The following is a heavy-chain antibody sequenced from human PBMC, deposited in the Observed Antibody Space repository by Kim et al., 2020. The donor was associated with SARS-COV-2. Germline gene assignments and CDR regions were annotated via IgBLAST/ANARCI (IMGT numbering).Heavy chain of an antibody. CDR1: GGSVSSGSYY. D-gene: IGHD6-13*01. CDR3: ARGGGGAMYSSSGYGY. Sequence: SETLSLTCTVSGGSVSSGSYYWSWIRQPPGKGLEWIGYIYYSGSTNYNPSLKSRVTISVDTSKNQFSLKLSSVTAADTAVYYCARGGGGAMYSSSGYGYWGQGTLVTVSS. J-gene: IGHJ4*02. V-gene: IGHV4-61*01. CDR2: IYYSGST.